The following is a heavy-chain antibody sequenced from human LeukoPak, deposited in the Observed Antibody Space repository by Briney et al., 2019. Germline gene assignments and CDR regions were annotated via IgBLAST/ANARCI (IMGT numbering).Heavy chain of an antibody. Sequence: SETLSLTCTVSGGSISGYYWSWIRQPPGKGLEWSGYIYYSGSTNYNPSLKSRVTLSVDTSKNQFPLKLTSVTAADTAVYYCARGYYDSSGYYLAAYWGQGTLVTVSS. J-gene: IGHJ4*02. CDR3: ARGYYDSSGYYLAAY. CDR2: IYYSGST. CDR1: GGSISGYY. D-gene: IGHD3-22*01. V-gene: IGHV4-59*01.